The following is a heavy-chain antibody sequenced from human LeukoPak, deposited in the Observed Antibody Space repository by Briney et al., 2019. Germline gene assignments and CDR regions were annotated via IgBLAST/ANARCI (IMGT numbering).Heavy chain of an antibody. CDR3: AKEIYGSGSYYDLDY. V-gene: IGHV3-23*01. D-gene: IGHD3-10*01. J-gene: IGHJ4*02. CDR2: ISDSGVTT. Sequence: GGSLRLSCAASGFTYSTYAMTWVRQAPGKGLEWDSSISDSGVTTYYADAVKGRFTISRDNSKNTLYLQMNSLRAEDTAVYYCAKEIYGSGSYYDLDYWGQGSLVTVSS. CDR1: GFTYSTYA.